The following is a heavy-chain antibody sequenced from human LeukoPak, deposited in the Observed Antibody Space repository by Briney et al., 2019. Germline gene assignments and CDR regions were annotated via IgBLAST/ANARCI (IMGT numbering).Heavy chain of an antibody. CDR2: IYYSGST. D-gene: IGHD3-3*01. CDR1: GGSISSGDYY. J-gene: IGHJ4*02. V-gene: IGHV4-30-4*01. CDR3: ASYAGASSALRFLDWAPAA. Sequence: SETLSLTCTVSGGSISSGDYYWSWIRQPPGKGLEWIGYIYYSGSTYYNPSLKSRVTISVDTSKNQFSLKLSSVTAADTAVYYCASYAGASSALRFLDWAPAAWGQGTLVTVSS.